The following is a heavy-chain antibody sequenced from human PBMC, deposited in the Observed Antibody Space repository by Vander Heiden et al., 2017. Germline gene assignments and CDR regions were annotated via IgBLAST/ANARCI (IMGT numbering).Heavy chain of an antibody. CDR1: GGTFSSYA. D-gene: IGHD2-15*01. CDR2: IIPIFGTA. J-gene: IGHJ5*02. V-gene: IGHV1-69*01. Sequence: QVQLVQSGAEVKKPGSSVKVSCKASGGTFSSYAISWVRQAPGQGLEWMGGIIPIFGTANYAQKFQGRVTITADESTSTAYMELSSLRSEDTAVYYCARGGVVVVGVAAGSWFDPWGQGTMVTVSS. CDR3: ARGGVVVVGVAAGSWFDP.